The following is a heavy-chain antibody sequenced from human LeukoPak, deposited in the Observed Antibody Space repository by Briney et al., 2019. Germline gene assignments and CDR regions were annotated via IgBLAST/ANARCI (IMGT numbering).Heavy chain of an antibody. Sequence: PSETLSLTCSVSGGSINSGYWSWIRQPPGKGLEWIGLIYPSGSTNYNPSLKSRVTISVDTSRTQFSLKLSSMTAADTAVYYCARGRGSSWYYYYYGMDVWGQGTTVTVSS. CDR1: GGSINSGY. V-gene: IGHV4-59*12. CDR2: IYPSGST. J-gene: IGHJ6*02. D-gene: IGHD6-13*01. CDR3: ARGRGSSWYYYYYGMDV.